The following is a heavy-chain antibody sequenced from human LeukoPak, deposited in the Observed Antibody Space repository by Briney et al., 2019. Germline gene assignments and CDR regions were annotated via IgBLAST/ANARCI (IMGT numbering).Heavy chain of an antibody. CDR3: ARRRGYSYGYGRGDYFFDY. CDR1: GGSFSGYY. J-gene: IGHJ4*02. D-gene: IGHD5-18*01. Sequence: PSETLSLTCAVYGGSFSGYYWSWIRQPPGKGLEWIGEINHSGSTNYNPSLKSRVTISVDTSKNQFSLKLSSVTAADTAVYYCARRRGYSYGYGRGDYFFDYWGQGTLVTVSS. V-gene: IGHV4-34*01. CDR2: INHSGST.